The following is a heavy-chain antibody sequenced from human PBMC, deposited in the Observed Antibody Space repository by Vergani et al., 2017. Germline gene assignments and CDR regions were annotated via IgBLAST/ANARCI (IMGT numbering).Heavy chain of an antibody. CDR3: AKANPRNSGYDYLYYYHAMDV. CDR1: GFTFNHYA. J-gene: IGHJ6*02. V-gene: IGHV3-23*01. CDR2: ISGSGGST. Sequence: EVQLLESGGDLVQPGGSLRLSCAAFGFTFNHYAMNWVRQAPGKGLEWVSGISGSGGSTYYAGSVKGRFTISRDSSKKTLYLQMNSLSAGDTAVYYCAKANPRNSGYDYLYYYHAMDVWGQGTTVTVSS. D-gene: IGHD5-12*01.